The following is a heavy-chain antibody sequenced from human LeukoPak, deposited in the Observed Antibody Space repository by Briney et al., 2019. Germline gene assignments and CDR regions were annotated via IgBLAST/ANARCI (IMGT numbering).Heavy chain of an antibody. CDR1: GDSVSSNSAA. V-gene: IGHV6-1*01. CDR3: ARARTGYSSGWPNYYYYYMDV. J-gene: IGHJ6*03. D-gene: IGHD6-19*01. Sequence: SQTLSLTCAISGDSVSSNSAAWNWIRQSPSRGLEWLGRTYYRSKWYNDYAVSVKSRITINPDTSKNQFSLQLNSVTPEDTAVYYCARARTGYSSGWPNYYYYYMDVWGKGTTVTVSS. CDR2: TYYRSKWYN.